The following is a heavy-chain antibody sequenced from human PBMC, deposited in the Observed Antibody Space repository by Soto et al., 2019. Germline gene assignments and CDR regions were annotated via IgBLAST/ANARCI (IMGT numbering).Heavy chain of an antibody. Sequence: GGSLRLSCAASGFTFSNAWMSWVRQAPGKGLEWVGRIKSKTDGGTTDYAAPVKGRFTISRDDSKNTLYLQMNSLKTEDTAVYHCTTDGPCTNGVCYNYWGQGTLVTVSS. CDR2: IKSKTDGGTT. CDR1: GFTFSNAW. CDR3: TTDGPCTNGVCYNY. V-gene: IGHV3-15*01. D-gene: IGHD2-8*01. J-gene: IGHJ4*02.